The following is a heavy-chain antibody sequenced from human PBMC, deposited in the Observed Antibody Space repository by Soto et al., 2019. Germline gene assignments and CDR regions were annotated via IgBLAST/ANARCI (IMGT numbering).Heavy chain of an antibody. CDR2: IYLGGNI. V-gene: IGHV4-59*01. CDR3: ARAYYDTEGYGLDP. Sequence: SETLSLTCSVSGATISSYYYTWIRQTPGKGLEWIGYIYLGGNINYNPSFKIRVIISVATSKNQFSLRLSSVTASDTAVYFCARAYYDTEGYGLDPWGLGTLVTVSS. D-gene: IGHD3-16*01. CDR1: GATISSYY. J-gene: IGHJ5*02.